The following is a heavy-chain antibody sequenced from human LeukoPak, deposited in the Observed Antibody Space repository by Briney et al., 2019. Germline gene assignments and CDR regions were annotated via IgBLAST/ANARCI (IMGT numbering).Heavy chain of an antibody. J-gene: IGHJ4*02. CDR3: TTDPVVGLLWFGESFLGY. Sequence: GGSLRLSCAASGFTFSNAWMSWVRQAPGKGLEWVGRIKSKTDGGTTDYAAPVKGRFTISRDDSKNTLYLQMNSLKTEDTAVYYCTTDPVVGLLWFGESFLGYWGQGTLVTVSP. V-gene: IGHV3-15*01. CDR1: GFTFSNAW. CDR2: IKSKTDGGTT. D-gene: IGHD3-10*01.